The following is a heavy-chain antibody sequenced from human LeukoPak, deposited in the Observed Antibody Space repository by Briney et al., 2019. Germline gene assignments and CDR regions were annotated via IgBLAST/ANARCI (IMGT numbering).Heavy chain of an antibody. CDR3: AKGSCSSTSCHFDY. V-gene: IGHV3-9*01. CDR2: ISWYSGSI. Sequence: GRSLRLSCAASGFTFYDYAMHWVRQVPGKGLEWVSGISWYSGSIDYADSVKGRFTISRDNAKNSLHLQMDSLRTEDTAFYYCAKGSCSSTSCHFDYWGQGTLVTVSS. D-gene: IGHD2-2*01. CDR1: GFTFYDYA. J-gene: IGHJ4*02.